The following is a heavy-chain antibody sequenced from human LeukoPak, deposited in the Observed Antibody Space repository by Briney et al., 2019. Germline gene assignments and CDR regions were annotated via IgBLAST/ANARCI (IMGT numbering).Heavy chain of an antibody. D-gene: IGHD6-25*01. CDR2: VRYDGGSI. Sequence: GGSLRLSCAASGFTFSSYGMHWVRQAPGKGLEWVAFVRYDGGSIYYVDSVKGRFIISRDNSKDTLYLQMNSLRIEDTAVYYCVKDHSSGLLGWGQGTLVTVSS. J-gene: IGHJ4*02. V-gene: IGHV3-30*02. CDR3: VKDHSSGLLG. CDR1: GFTFSSYG.